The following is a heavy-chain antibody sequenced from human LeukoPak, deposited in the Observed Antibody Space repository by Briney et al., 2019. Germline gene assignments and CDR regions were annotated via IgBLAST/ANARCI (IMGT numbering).Heavy chain of an antibody. V-gene: IGHV3-48*03. CDR2: ISSGGII. D-gene: IGHD6-6*01. CDR3: ARFVRFEYTSSSYLDY. Sequence: PGGSLRHHCPPSGFSSTCHHMNLLRQAPGKGLERVAYISSGGIIYYADSVKGRFTISRDNAKHSLYLQMNSLRAEDTAVYCFARFVRFEYTSSSYLDYWGQGTLVTVSS. CDR1: GFSSTCHH. J-gene: IGHJ4*02.